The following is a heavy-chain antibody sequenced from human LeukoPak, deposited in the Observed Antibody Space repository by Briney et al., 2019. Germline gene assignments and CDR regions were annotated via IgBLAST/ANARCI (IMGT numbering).Heavy chain of an antibody. CDR2: IIPIFGTA. D-gene: IGHD2-2*01. V-gene: IGHV1-69*05. J-gene: IGHJ6*03. CDR3: AGGYYCSSTSCYGGLGYYYYYYMDV. Sequence: SVKVSCKGSGGTFSSYAISWVRQAPGQGLEWMGRIIPIFGTANYAQKFQGRVTITTDESTSTAYMELSSLRSEDTAVYYCAGGYYCSSTSCYGGLGYYYYYYMDVWGKGTTVTVSS. CDR1: GGTFSSYA.